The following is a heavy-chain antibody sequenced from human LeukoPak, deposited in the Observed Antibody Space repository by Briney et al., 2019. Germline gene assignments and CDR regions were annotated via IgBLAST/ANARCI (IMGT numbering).Heavy chain of an antibody. CDR1: GFTFKIYA. J-gene: IGHJ4*02. V-gene: IGHV3-23*01. CDR2: IRGSGGGT. Sequence: GGSLRLSCAASGFTFKIYAMSWVRQAPGKGLECVSAIRGSGGGTYYADSVKGRFTISRDNSKNTLYLQMNSLRDEDTALYYCAKAGIGVVGYFDYWGQGTLVTVSS. D-gene: IGHD6-19*01. CDR3: AKAGIGVVGYFDY.